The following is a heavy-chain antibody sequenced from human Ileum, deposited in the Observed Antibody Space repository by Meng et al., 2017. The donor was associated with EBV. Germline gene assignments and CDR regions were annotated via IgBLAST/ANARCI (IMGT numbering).Heavy chain of an antibody. CDR3: EGWRY. Sequence: EVQLVESGGGLVKPGGSLRLSCAASGFTFSNAWMTWVRQAPGKGLEWVGRIKSTTDGGTTDYAAPVKGRFTISRDDSKNTLFLQMDSLKTEDTAVYYCEGWRYWGQGTRVHVYS. V-gene: IGHV3-15*01. D-gene: IGHD2-15*01. CDR1: GFTFSNAW. J-gene: IGHJ4*02. CDR2: IKSTTDGGTT.